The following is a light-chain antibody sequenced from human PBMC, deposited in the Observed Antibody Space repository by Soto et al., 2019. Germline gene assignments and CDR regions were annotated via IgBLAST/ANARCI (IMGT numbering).Light chain of an antibody. CDR1: QGIRSD. J-gene: IGKJ1*01. CDR2: AAS. V-gene: IGKV1-6*01. CDR3: LQDYDYPWT. Sequence: AIQMTQSPSSLSASVGDRVTIACRASQGIRSDLGWYQQKPGKAPKVLIYAASTLQSGVPSRFSGSGSGTVFTLTINSLQPEDFATYYCLQDYDYPWTFGQGTKVEVK.